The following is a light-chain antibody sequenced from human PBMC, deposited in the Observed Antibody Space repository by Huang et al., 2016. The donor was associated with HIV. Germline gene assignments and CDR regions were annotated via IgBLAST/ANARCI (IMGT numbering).Light chain of an antibody. CDR1: QTLNNN. Sequence: EVMMTQSPATLSVSPGERTNLSCRASQTLNNNLAWFQQQPGQSPSPLLYGSSARAAGIPARFSGIGSGTEFTLTISSAQSEDFTLYYCQQYSIWPYTFGQGTKLEMK. J-gene: IGKJ2*01. CDR2: GSS. V-gene: IGKV3-15*01. CDR3: QQYSIWPYT.